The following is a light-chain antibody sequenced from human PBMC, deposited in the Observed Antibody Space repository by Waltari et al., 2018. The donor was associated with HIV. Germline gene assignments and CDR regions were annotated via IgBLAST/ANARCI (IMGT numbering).Light chain of an antibody. CDR2: HDD. CDR1: SSNLGSHA. Sequence: QSVLTQSPSVSEAPGQRVTISCSGSSSNLGSHAVTWFRQSPGKPPKLLVYHDDLILSGVSDRLSASKSGTSASLVINDLQSEDESLYYCATWDDGLNALLFGGGTKVTVL. J-gene: IGLJ2*01. V-gene: IGLV1-36*01. CDR3: ATWDDGLNALL.